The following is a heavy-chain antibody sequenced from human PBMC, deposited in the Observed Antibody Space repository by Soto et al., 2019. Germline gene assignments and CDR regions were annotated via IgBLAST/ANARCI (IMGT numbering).Heavy chain of an antibody. CDR2: ISAYNGNT. CDR1: GYTFTSYG. Sequence: ASVKVSCKASGYTFTSYGISWVRQAPGQGLEWIGWISAYNGNTNYAQKLQGRVAMTTDTSTSTAYMELRSLSSDDTAVYYCARSVLGQQLPPDYWGQGTLVTVSS. CDR3: ARSVLGQQLPPDY. D-gene: IGHD6-13*01. J-gene: IGHJ4*02. V-gene: IGHV1-18*01.